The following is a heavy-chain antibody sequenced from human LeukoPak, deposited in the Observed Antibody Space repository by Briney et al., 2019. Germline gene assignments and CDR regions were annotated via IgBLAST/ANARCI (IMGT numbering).Heavy chain of an antibody. J-gene: IGHJ5*02. CDR1: GYTLTELS. Sequence: ASVKVSCKVSGYTLTELSMHWVRQAPGKGLEWMGGFDPEDGETIYAQKFQGRVTMTRDTSISTAYMELSRLRSDDTAVYYCARAKNCSSTSCYLWFDPWGQGTLVTVSS. D-gene: IGHD2-2*01. CDR3: ARAKNCSSTSCYLWFDP. CDR2: FDPEDGET. V-gene: IGHV1-24*01.